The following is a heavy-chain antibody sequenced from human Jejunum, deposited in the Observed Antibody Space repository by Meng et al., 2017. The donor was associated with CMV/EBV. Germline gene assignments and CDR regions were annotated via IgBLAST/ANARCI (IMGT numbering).Heavy chain of an antibody. V-gene: IGHV3-7*01. CDR2: MKTDGSEK. Sequence: SCAASGFIFRNYWIAWARQAPGWGLEWVASMKTDGSEKYYVDSVKGRFTMSRDNAKNSLYLQMNSLRAEDTAVYYCARGNALDYWGQGTLVTVSS. CDR1: GFIFRNYW. J-gene: IGHJ4*02. CDR3: ARGNALDY.